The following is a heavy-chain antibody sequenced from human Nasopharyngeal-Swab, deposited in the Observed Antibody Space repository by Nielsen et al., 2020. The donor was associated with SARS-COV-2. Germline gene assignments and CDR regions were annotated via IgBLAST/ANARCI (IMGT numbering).Heavy chain of an antibody. CDR2: ISGSGDTT. Sequence: GGSLRLSCEASGFTFSSYAMSWVRQAPGKGLEWVSIISGSGDTTYYADSVNDRFTISRDNSKNTLYLQMNSLRVEDTAVYYCAKAPYLRGLDVWGQGTTVTVSS. V-gene: IGHV3-23*01. J-gene: IGHJ6*02. D-gene: IGHD2-21*01. CDR3: AKAPYLRGLDV. CDR1: GFTFSSYA.